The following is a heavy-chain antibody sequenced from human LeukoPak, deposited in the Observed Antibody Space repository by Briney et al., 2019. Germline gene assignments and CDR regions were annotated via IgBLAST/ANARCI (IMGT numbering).Heavy chain of an antibody. J-gene: IGHJ4*02. V-gene: IGHV4-39*01. Sequence: SETLSLTCTVSGGSISSSSYYWGWIRQPPGKGLEWIGGIYYSGSTYYNPSLKSRVTISVDTSKNQFSLKLSSVTAAGTAVYYCANIGLGYCSGGSCYSLVFDYWGQGTLVTVSS. CDR1: GGSISSSSYY. CDR3: ANIGLGYCSGGSCYSLVFDY. D-gene: IGHD2-15*01. CDR2: IYYSGST.